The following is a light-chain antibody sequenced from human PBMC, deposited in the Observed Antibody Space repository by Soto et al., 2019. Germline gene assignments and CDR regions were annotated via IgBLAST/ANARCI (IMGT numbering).Light chain of an antibody. V-gene: IGKV3-20*01. CDR3: QQYGMSRCK. J-gene: IGKJ1*01. Sequence: EIVLTQSPGTLSLSPGERATLSCRASQSVSSSYLAWYQQKPGQAPRLLIYGASSRATGIPDRFSGSGSGTDFALTISRLEPEDFAVYYCQQYGMSRCKFGQGTKVEIK. CDR1: QSVSSSY. CDR2: GAS.